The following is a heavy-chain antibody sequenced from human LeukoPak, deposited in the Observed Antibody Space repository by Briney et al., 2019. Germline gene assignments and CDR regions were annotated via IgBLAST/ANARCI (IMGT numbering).Heavy chain of an antibody. D-gene: IGHD3-10*01. CDR3: ARADGEH. Sequence: SQTLSLTCTVSGGSISTGDYYWSWIRQPPGKGLEWIGYIYYSGSTYYNSSLESRVTISVDTSKNQFSLKMSSVTAADTAVYYCARADGEHWGQGTLVTVSS. CDR1: GGSISTGDYY. V-gene: IGHV4-30-4*01. J-gene: IGHJ1*01. CDR2: IYYSGST.